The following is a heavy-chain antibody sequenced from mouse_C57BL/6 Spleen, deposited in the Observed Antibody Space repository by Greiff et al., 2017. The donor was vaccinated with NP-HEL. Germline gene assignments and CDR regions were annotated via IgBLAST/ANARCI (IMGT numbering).Heavy chain of an antibody. D-gene: IGHD2-2*01. Sequence: EVQLVESGPGLVKPSQSLSLTCSVTGYSITSGYYWNWIRQFPGNKLEWMGYISYDGSNNYNPSLKNRISITRDTSKNQFCLKLNSVTTEDTATYYCARGGWLRRNWSFDGWGTGTTVTVSS. CDR1: GYSITSGYY. J-gene: IGHJ1*03. V-gene: IGHV3-6*01. CDR2: ISYDGSN. CDR3: ARGGWLRRNWSFDG.